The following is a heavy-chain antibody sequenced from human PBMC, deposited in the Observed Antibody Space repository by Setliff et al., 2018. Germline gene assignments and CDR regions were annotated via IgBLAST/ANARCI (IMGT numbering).Heavy chain of an antibody. CDR2: IWGDGVNK. J-gene: IGHJ4*02. CDR3: ARTCSGSGCYAGLES. D-gene: IGHD2-15*01. V-gene: IGHV3-33*08. Sequence: GGSLRLSCAASGFTFSTYRMHWVRQAPGKGLEWVAVIWGDGVNKFHADSVKGRFTISRDNSKNTLYLQMNSLRPEDTAVYYCARTCSGSGCYAGLESWGQGTPVTVSS. CDR1: GFTFSTYR.